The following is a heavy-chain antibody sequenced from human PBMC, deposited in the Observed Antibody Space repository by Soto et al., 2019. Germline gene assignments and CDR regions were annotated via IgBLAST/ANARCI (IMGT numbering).Heavy chain of an antibody. V-gene: IGHV1-18*01. CDR3: ARRRYGDY. CDR1: GYAFTTYG. CDR2: ISAHNGNT. J-gene: IGHJ4*02. D-gene: IGHD1-1*01. Sequence: QVHLVQSGAEVKKPGASVKVSCQGSGYAFTTYGITWVRQAPGQGLEWMGWISAHNGNTNYAQKLQGRVTVTRDTATSTAYLELRSLRYDGTAVYYCARRRYGDYWGQGDLVTVSS.